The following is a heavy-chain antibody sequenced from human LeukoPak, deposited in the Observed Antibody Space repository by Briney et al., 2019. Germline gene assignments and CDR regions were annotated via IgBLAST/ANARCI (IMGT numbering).Heavy chain of an antibody. CDR3: AGGGLSGQLDY. J-gene: IGHJ4*02. CDR2: INPNSGGT. Sequence: ASVPVSCQASGYTFTGYYMHWVRQAPGQGPEWMGWINPNSGGTNSAQKFQGRVTMTRDTSISTAYMALSRLRSDDTAVYYCAGGGLSGQLDYWGQGTLVTVSS. V-gene: IGHV1-2*02. CDR1: GYTFTGYY. D-gene: IGHD6-19*01.